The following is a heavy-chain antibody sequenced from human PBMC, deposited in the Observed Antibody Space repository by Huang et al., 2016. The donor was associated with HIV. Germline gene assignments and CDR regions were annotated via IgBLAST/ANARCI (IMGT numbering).Heavy chain of an antibody. CDR3: VKFTIDDSSVAA. CDR1: GFTLRSSA. Sequence: QVQLVESGGGVVQPGGSLSLSCAATGFTLRSSAMHWVRQARGKGLGGVAYKQCDGVNKNYADSVKGRFTISRDNSKNTLYLQISSRRAEDTAVYYCVKFTIDDSSVAAWGQGTLVTVS. J-gene: IGHJ5*02. CDR2: KQCDGVNK. V-gene: IGHV3-30*02. D-gene: IGHD6-19*01.